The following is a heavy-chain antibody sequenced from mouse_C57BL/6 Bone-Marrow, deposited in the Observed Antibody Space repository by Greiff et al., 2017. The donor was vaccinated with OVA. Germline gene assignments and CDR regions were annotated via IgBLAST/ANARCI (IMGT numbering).Heavy chain of an antibody. CDR1: GYTFTDYN. CDR3: ARVTTVDAY. D-gene: IGHD1-1*01. V-gene: IGHV1-18*01. CDR2: INPNNGGT. Sequence: DVQLQESGPELVKPGASVKIPCKASGYTFTDYNMDWVKQSHGKSLEWIGDINPNNGGTIYNQKFKGKATLTVDKSSSTAYMELRSLTSEDTAVYYCARVTTVDAYWGQGTLVTVSA. J-gene: IGHJ3*01.